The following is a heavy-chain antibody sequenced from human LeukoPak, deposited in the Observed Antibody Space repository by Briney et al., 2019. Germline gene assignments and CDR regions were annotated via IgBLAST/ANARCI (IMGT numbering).Heavy chain of an antibody. CDR2: INDSRST. J-gene: IGHJ4*02. CDR3: ARGPPVVYDVLTGYYRFDY. V-gene: IGHV4-34*01. CDR1: GGSISSYF. Sequence: SETLSLTCTVSGGSISSYFWSWIRQPPGKGLEWLGEINDSRSTKYNPSLKSRVTISVDTSKNQFSLKLNSVTAADTAVYYCARGPPVVYDVLTGYYRFDYWGQGTLVTVSS. D-gene: IGHD3-9*01.